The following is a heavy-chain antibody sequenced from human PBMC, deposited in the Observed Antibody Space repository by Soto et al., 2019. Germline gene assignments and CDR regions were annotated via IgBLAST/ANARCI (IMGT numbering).Heavy chain of an antibody. J-gene: IGHJ4*02. CDR1: GYTFTSYG. Sequence: ASVKVSCKASGYTFTSYGISWVRQASGQGLEWMGWISAYNGNTNYAQKLQGRVTMTTDTSTSTAYMELRSLRSDDTAVYYCARAPILPGIAVAGTYWGQGTLVTVSP. CDR3: ARAPILPGIAVAGTY. CDR2: ISAYNGNT. V-gene: IGHV1-18*01. D-gene: IGHD6-19*01.